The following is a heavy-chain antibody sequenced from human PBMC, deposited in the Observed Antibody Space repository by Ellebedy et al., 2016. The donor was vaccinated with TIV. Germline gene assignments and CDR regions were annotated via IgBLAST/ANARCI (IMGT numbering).Heavy chain of an antibody. CDR1: GFPFSSYA. V-gene: IGHV3-23*01. CDR2: IGGSGGSA. Sequence: GESLKISCVPSGFPFSSYAMGWVRQVSGMKLEWASSIGGSGGSAYYADSVKGRFTISRDNSKNTVYLQMNSLRAEDTAVYYCARGVLSGYWGQGTLVTVSS. CDR3: ARGVLSGY. J-gene: IGHJ4*02. D-gene: IGHD2/OR15-2a*01.